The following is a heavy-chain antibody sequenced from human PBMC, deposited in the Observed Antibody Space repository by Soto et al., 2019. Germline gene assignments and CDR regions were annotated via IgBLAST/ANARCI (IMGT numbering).Heavy chain of an antibody. Sequence: EVQVLESGGGLVQPGGSLRLSCAASGFPFSSRAMSWVRQAPGKGLEWVSAISGSGTITYYTDSVKGRFTISRDTSKNTLYLQMNSLRADDTAVYYCAEWARYCSGADCRAWGQGTLVTVSS. J-gene: IGHJ5*02. V-gene: IGHV3-23*01. D-gene: IGHD2-15*01. CDR2: ISGSGTIT. CDR3: AEWARYCSGADCRA. CDR1: GFPFSSRA.